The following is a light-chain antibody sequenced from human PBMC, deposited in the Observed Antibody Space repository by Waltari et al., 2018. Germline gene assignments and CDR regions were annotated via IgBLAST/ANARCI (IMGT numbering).Light chain of an antibody. J-gene: IGLJ2*01. CDR2: EVS. V-gene: IGLV2-23*02. CDR3: CSYAGSSSVV. CDR1: SSAVGPYNL. Sequence: QSALTQPASVSGSPGQSITISCTRTSSAVGPYNLVSWYQQHPGKAPKLMISEVSKRPSGGSNSCCGSKSANTASLPISGLQAEDEADYYCCSYAGSSSVVFGGGTALTVL.